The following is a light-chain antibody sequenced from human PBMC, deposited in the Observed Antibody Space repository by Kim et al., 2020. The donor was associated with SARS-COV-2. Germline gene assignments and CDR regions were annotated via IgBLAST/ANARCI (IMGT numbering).Light chain of an antibody. V-gene: IGLV3-21*04. CDR2: YDS. Sequence: GKTARITCGGNNIGSKSVHWYQQKPGQAPVLVIYYDSDRPSGIPERFSGSNSGNTATLTISRVEAGDEADYYCQVWDSSSDLQDVVFGGGTQLTVL. CDR1: NIGSKS. J-gene: IGLJ2*01. CDR3: QVWDSSSDLQDVV.